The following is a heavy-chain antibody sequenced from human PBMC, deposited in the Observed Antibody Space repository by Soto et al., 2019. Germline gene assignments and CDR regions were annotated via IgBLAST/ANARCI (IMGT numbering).Heavy chain of an antibody. CDR1: GFTLSRSG. Sequence: GGALRLSRATPGFTLSRSGKHRVHQAPGKGLEWWTVISYDGSNKYYADSVKGRFPISRDNSKNTLYLQMNSLRVEDTAVYYCARVEVWGQGTLVTVSS. CDR2: ISYDGSNK. V-gene: IGHV3-30*03. CDR3: ARVEV. J-gene: IGHJ4*02.